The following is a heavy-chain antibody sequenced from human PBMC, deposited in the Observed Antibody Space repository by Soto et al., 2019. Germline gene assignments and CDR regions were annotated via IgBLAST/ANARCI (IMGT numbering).Heavy chain of an antibody. Sequence: ASVKVSCKASGYTFTSYGISWVRQAPGQGLEWMGWISAYNGNTNYAQKLQGRVTMTTDTSTSTAYMELRSLRSDDTAVYYCARVISGNYLTYYYYGMDVWDQGTTVTVSS. D-gene: IGHD1-26*01. CDR1: GYTFTSYG. CDR3: ARVISGNYLTYYYYGMDV. CDR2: ISAYNGNT. V-gene: IGHV1-18*01. J-gene: IGHJ6*02.